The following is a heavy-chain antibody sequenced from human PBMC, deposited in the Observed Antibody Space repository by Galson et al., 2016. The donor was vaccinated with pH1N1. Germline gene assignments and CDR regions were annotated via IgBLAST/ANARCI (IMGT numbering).Heavy chain of an antibody. Sequence: SLRLSCAASKFTFSNYAMNWVRQAPGKGLEWVSLISDGGGTTYYGDSVRGRFTISRDNSKNTVYLQMNSLRAEDTAIYYCTKARVGNYYFDYWGQGSLVTVSS. CDR3: TKARVGNYYFDY. CDR2: ISDGGGTT. J-gene: IGHJ4*02. CDR1: KFTFSNYA. V-gene: IGHV3-23*01. D-gene: IGHD1-7*01.